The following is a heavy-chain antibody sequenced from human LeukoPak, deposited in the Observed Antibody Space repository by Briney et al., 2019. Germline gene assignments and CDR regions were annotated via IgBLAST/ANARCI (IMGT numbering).Heavy chain of an antibody. Sequence: PSETLSLTCAVYGGSFSGYYWSWIRQPPGKGLEWIGEINHSGSTNYNPSLKSRVTISVDTSKNQFSLKLSSVTAADTAVYYCASTLYGGNSGYWGQGTLVTVSS. CDR3: ASTLYGGNSGY. V-gene: IGHV4-34*01. CDR2: INHSGST. J-gene: IGHJ4*02. D-gene: IGHD4-23*01. CDR1: GGSFSGYY.